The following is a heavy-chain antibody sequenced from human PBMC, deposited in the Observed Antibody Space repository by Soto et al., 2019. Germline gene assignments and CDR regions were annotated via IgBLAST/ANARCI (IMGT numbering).Heavy chain of an antibody. CDR2: IYWDDDK. D-gene: IGHD3-16*02. J-gene: IGHJ3*02. Sequence: SGPTLVNPTQTLTLTCTFSGFSLSTSGVGVGWIRQPPGKALEWLALIYWDDDKRYSPSLKSRLTITKDTSKNQVVLTMTNMDPVDTATYYCAHRRVEDMITFGGVIVPPYHDAFDIWGQGTMGTVAS. CDR1: GFSLSTSGVG. V-gene: IGHV2-5*02. CDR3: AHRRVEDMITFGGVIVPPYHDAFDI.